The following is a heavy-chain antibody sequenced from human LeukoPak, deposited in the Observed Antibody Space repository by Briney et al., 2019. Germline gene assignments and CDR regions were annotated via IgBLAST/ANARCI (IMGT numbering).Heavy chain of an antibody. CDR2: IYYSGST. V-gene: IGHV4-59*01. CDR1: GGPISSYY. CDR3: ARALKGDTAMVIGY. Sequence: SETLSLTCTVSGGPISSYYWSWIRQPPGKGLEWIGYIYYSGSTNYNPSLKSRVTISVDTSKNQFSLKLSSVTAADTAVYYCARALKGDTAMVIGYWGQGTLVTVSS. J-gene: IGHJ4*02. D-gene: IGHD5-18*01.